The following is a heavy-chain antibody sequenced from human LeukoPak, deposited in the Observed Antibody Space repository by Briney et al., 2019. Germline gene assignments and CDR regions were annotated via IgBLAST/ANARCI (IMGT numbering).Heavy chain of an antibody. D-gene: IGHD3-22*01. CDR1: GFSFSSYS. V-gene: IGHV3-21*06. Sequence: GWSLRLSCAASGFSFSSYSFNWVRQAPGKGLEWVSSINTVSSYIYYADSLKGRFTISRDNAKNSVYLQMDSLRAEDSAVYYCARLRRNTDSSGFFYYYDYWGQGTLVTVSS. CDR3: ARLRRNTDSSGFFYYYDY. CDR2: INTVSSYI. J-gene: IGHJ4*02.